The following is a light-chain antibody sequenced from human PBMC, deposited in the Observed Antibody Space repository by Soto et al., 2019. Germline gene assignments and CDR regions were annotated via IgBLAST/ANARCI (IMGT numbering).Light chain of an antibody. V-gene: IGLV2-14*01. CDR2: EVN. Sequence: QSALTQPASVSGSPGQSITISCTGTSTDIGRYDYVSWYQLHPGKAPKLMVFEVNYRPSGVSYRFSGSKSGNTASLTISGLQAEDEADYFCSSYSISTAYLFGTGTK. J-gene: IGLJ1*01. CDR1: STDIGRYDY. CDR3: SSYSISTAYL.